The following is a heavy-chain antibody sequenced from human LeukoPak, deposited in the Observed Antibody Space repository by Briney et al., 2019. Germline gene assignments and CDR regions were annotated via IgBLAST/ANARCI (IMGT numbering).Heavy chain of an antibody. CDR1: GGSISSSNW. J-gene: IGHJ4*02. D-gene: IGHD3-22*01. Sequence: SGTLSLTCAVSGGSISSSNWWSWVRPPPGKGLEWIGETYHSGSTNYNPSLKSRVTISVDKSKNQFSLKLSSVTAADTAVYYCAREAAPLTYHYDSSGYTFDYWGQGTLVTVSS. CDR2: TYHSGST. V-gene: IGHV4-4*02. CDR3: AREAAPLTYHYDSSGYTFDY.